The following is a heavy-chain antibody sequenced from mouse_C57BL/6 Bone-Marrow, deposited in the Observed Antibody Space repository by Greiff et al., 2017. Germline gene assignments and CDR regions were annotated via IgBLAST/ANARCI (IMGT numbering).Heavy chain of an antibody. CDR1: GFTFSSYA. CDR3: TREGNSNPYAMDY. Sequence: DVHLVESGEGLVKPGGSLKLSCAASGFTFSSYAMSWVRQTPEKRLEWVAYISSGGDYIYYAETVKGRFTISRDNARNTLYLQMSSLKSEDTAMYYCTREGNSNPYAMDYWGQGTSVTVSS. V-gene: IGHV5-9-1*02. CDR2: ISSGGDYI. D-gene: IGHD2-5*01. J-gene: IGHJ4*01.